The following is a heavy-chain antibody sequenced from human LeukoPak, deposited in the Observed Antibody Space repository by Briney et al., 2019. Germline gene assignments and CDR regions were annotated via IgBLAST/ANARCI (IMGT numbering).Heavy chain of an antibody. CDR3: ARARKGYYFDH. V-gene: IGHV3-11*04. CDR2: ITNTGSAT. CDR1: GFTFSDNY. J-gene: IGHJ4*02. Sequence: GGSLRLSCAASGFTFSDNYMIWIRQAPRKGLEWVSHITNTGSATYYADPVKGRFTISRDNAKNSLFLQMNSLRADDTAVYYCARARKGYYFDHWGQGTLVTVSS. D-gene: IGHD1-14*01.